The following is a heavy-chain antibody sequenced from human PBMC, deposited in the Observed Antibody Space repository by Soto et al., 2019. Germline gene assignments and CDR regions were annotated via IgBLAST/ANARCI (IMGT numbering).Heavy chain of an antibody. CDR3: ARVLVDRGYYYYGMDV. Sequence: QVQLQQWGAGLLKPSETLSLTCAVYGGSFSGYYWSWIRQPPGKGLEWIGEIYHSGSTNYNPSLKSRVTLSVDKSKNQFSLKLSSVTAADTAVYYCARVLVDRGYYYYGMDVWGQGTTVTVSS. CDR2: IYHSGST. J-gene: IGHJ6*02. V-gene: IGHV4-34*01. D-gene: IGHD3-10*01. CDR1: GGSFSGYY.